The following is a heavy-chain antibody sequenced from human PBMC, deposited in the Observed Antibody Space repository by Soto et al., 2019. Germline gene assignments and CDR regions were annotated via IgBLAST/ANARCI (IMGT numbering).Heavy chain of an antibody. Sequence: SQALSLTCAISGDSVSSNSAAWNWIRQSPSRGLEWLGRTYYRSKWYNDYAVSVKSRITINPDTSKNQFSLQLNSVTPEDTAVYYCARVGRPAVNATYDYYHYRDVWRKGTTDTVSS. J-gene: IGHJ6*03. CDR1: GDSVSSNSAA. V-gene: IGHV6-1*01. CDR3: ARVGRPAVNATYDYYHYRDV. D-gene: IGHD6-13*01. CDR2: TYYRSKWYN.